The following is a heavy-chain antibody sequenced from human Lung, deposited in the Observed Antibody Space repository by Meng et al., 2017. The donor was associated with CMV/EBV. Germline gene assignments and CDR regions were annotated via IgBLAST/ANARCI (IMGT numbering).Heavy chain of an antibody. V-gene: IGHV4-31*03. J-gene: IGHJ5*02. Sequence: VQLQESGPGLVKPSQTPSLTCTVSGGSISSGGYYWSWIRQHPWKCLEWIGYIHSSGSTYYNPSLRSRLTISVDTSKNQFSLKLSSVTAADTAVYYCARASYGSGSPLGESWFDPWGQGTLVTVSS. D-gene: IGHD3-10*01. CDR2: IHSSGST. CDR1: GGSISSGGYY. CDR3: ARASYGSGSPLGESWFDP.